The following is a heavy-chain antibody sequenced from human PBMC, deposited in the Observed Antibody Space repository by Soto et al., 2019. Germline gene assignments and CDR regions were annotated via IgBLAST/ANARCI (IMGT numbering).Heavy chain of an antibody. Sequence: EVQLVESGGGLVKPGGSLRLSCAASGFTFSSYSMNWVRQAPGKGLEWVSSISSSSSYIYYADSVKGRFTISRDNAKNSLYLQMNSLRAEDTAVYYCARDFPSTIFENNCGDAFDIWGQGTMVTVSS. CDR2: ISSSSSYI. V-gene: IGHV3-21*01. CDR3: ARDFPSTIFENNCGDAFDI. CDR1: GFTFSSYS. D-gene: IGHD3-3*01. J-gene: IGHJ3*02.